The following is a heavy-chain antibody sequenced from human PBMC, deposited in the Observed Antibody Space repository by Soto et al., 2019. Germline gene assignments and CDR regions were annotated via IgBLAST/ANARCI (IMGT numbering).Heavy chain of an antibody. CDR1: GFTFSDYY. CDR2: ISSSSSYT. V-gene: IGHV3-11*06. Sequence: GGSLRLSCAASGFTFSDYYITWIRQAPGKGLEWVSYISSSSSYTNYADSVKGRFTISRDNAKNSLYLQMNSLRAEDTAVYYCARGPGLFNCGGDCRTLDYWGQGTLVTVSS. J-gene: IGHJ4*02. D-gene: IGHD2-21*02. CDR3: ARGPGLFNCGGDCRTLDY.